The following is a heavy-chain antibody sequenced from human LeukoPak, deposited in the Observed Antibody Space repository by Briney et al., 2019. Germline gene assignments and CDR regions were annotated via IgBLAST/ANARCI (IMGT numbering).Heavy chain of an antibody. V-gene: IGHV3-21*01. Sequence: GGSLRLSCAASGFTFSSYSMNWVRQAPGKGLEWVSSITSSSSYIYSADSLKGRFTISGDNAKNSLYLQMNSLRVEDTAVYYCARGDSTAWDFDDWGQGTLVTVSS. CDR3: ARGDSTAWDFDD. J-gene: IGHJ4*02. CDR2: ITSSSSYI. D-gene: IGHD2-21*01. CDR1: GFTFSSYS.